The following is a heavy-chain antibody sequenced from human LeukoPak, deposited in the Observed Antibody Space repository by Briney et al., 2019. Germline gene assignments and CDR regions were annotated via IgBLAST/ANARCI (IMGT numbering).Heavy chain of an antibody. CDR1: GFTFSTYG. Sequence: PGRSLRLSCAASGFTFSTYGMHWVRQAPGKGLEWVAVIWFDGSDKYYADSVKGRFTMSRDNSKNTLYLQMNSLRAEDTAVYYCARSEDTAMVFSYWGQGTLVTVSS. CDR2: IWFDGSDK. J-gene: IGHJ4*02. V-gene: IGHV3-33*01. CDR3: ARSEDTAMVFSY. D-gene: IGHD5-18*01.